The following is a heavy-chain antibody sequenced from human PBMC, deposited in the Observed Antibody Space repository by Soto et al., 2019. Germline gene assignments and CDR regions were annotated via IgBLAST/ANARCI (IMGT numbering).Heavy chain of an antibody. CDR2: IYYSGST. V-gene: IGHV4-59*01. CDR1: GGSISSYY. Sequence: PSETLSLTCTVSGGSISSYYWSWIRQPPGKGLEWIGYIYYSGSTNYNPSLKSRVTISVDTSKNQFSLKLSSVTAADTAVYYCARYPRGYSYGHFDYWGQGTLSTGSS. CDR3: ARYPRGYSYGHFDY. D-gene: IGHD5-18*01. J-gene: IGHJ4*02.